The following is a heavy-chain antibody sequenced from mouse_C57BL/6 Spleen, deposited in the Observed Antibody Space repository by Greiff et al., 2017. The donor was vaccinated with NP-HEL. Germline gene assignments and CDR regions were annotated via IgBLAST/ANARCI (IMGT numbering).Heavy chain of an antibody. V-gene: IGHV1-53*01. D-gene: IGHD1-1*01. J-gene: IGHJ2*01. CDR2: INPSNGGT. Sequence: QVQLQQPGAELVKPGASVKLSCKASGYTFTSYWMHWVKQRPGRGLEWIGNINPSNGGTNYNEKFKSKATLTVDKSSSTAYMQLSSLTSEDSAVYYCAREITTVVATCDYWGQGTTLTVSS. CDR1: GYTFTSYW. CDR3: AREITTVVATCDY.